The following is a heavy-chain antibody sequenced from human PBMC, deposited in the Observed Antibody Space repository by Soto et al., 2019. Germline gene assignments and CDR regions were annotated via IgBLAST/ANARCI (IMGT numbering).Heavy chain of an antibody. CDR3: ARVSGWYFLDY. D-gene: IGHD6-19*01. CDR1: GYTFTSYA. CDR2: INAGNGNT. J-gene: IGHJ4*02. Sequence: QVQLVQSGAEEKKPGASVKVSCKASGYTFTSYAMHWVRQAPGQRLEWMGWINAGNGNTKYSQTFQGRVTITRDTSASTVYMELSSLRSEDTAVYYCARVSGWYFLDYWGQGTLVTVSS. V-gene: IGHV1-3*05.